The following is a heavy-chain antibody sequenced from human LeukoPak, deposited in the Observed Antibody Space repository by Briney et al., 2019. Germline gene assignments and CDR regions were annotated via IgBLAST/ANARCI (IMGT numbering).Heavy chain of an antibody. D-gene: IGHD3-16*02. Sequence: GGSLRLSCAASGFTFSSYSMNWVRQAPGKGLEWVSSISSSSSYIYYADSVKGRFTISRDNAKNSLYLQMNSLIAEDTAVYYCASEAIISQNIVCWGQGTLVTVSS. CDR3: ASEAIISQNIVC. CDR1: GFTFSSYS. J-gene: IGHJ4*02. CDR2: ISSSSSYI. V-gene: IGHV3-21*01.